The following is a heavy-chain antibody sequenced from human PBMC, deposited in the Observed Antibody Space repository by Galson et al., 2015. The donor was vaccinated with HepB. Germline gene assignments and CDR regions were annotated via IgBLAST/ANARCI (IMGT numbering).Heavy chain of an antibody. J-gene: IGHJ6*02. Sequence: PALVKPTQTLTLTCTFSGFSLSTSGMRVIWIRQPPGQALEWLARIDWDDDQFYSTSLKTRLTISKDTSKNQLVLTMTNMDPVDTAAYYGARIGWGPYSHSYGMDVCGQGTSVTVSS. V-gene: IGHV2-70*04. CDR2: IDWDDDQ. D-gene: IGHD3-16*01. CDR3: ARIGWGPYSHSYGMDV. CDR1: GFSLSTSGMR.